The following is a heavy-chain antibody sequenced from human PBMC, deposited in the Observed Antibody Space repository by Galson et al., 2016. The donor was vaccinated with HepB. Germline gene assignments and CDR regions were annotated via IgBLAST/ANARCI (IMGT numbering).Heavy chain of an antibody. CDR1: GYTFYDFA. D-gene: IGHD4-17*01. Sequence: SVKVSCKASGYTFYDFAMYWVRQAPGQRLEWMGWINAGNGYTKYSENFQDRLTITRDTSASTVYMELRRLRSEDTAIYYCVTDDREDSPDSGDYVRWLWGQGTLVTVSS. J-gene: IGHJ4*02. CDR2: INAGNGYT. V-gene: IGHV1-3*01. CDR3: VTDDREDSPDSGDYVRWL.